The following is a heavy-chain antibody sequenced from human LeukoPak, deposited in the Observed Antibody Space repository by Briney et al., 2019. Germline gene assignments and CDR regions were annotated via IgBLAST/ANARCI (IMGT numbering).Heavy chain of an antibody. J-gene: IGHJ3*02. CDR1: GGSIRNNNYY. Sequence: SETLSLTCTVSGGSIRNNNYYWGWIRQPPGKGLEWIGSIYYSGSTYYNPSLKSRVTISVDTSKIQFSLKLSSVTAADTAVYYCARARGIAVAGTRDAFDIWGQGTMVTVSS. V-gene: IGHV4-39*01. CDR3: ARARGIAVAGTRDAFDI. CDR2: IYYSGST. D-gene: IGHD6-19*01.